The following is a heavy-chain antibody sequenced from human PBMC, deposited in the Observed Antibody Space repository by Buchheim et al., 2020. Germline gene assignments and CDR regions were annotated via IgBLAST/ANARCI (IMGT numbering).Heavy chain of an antibody. CDR2: ISSSSSYI. CDR3: ASLEDYYGSGKAPGYFDY. V-gene: IGHV3-21*01. CDR1: GFTFSSYS. Sequence: EVQLVESGGGLVKPGGSLRLSCAASGFTFSSYSMNWVRQAPGKGLEWVSSISSSSSYIYYADSVKGRFTISRDNAKNSLYLQMNSLRAEDTAVYYCASLEDYYGSGKAPGYFDYWGQGTL. D-gene: IGHD3-10*01. J-gene: IGHJ4*02.